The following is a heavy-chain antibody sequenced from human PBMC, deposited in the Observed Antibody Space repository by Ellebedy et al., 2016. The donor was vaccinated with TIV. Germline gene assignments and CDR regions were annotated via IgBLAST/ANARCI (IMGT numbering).Heavy chain of an antibody. D-gene: IGHD2-15*01. V-gene: IGHV3-9*01. CDR3: ARPYCTGDSCYSDYYFDL. Sequence: GGSLRLXCVASGFIFADYAMHWVRQAPGKGLEWVSGISWNSLSLDYADSVKGRFTISRDNAKNLLYLQMNSLRADDTAIYYCARPYCTGDSCYSDYYFDLWGRGTLVTVSS. J-gene: IGHJ2*01. CDR1: GFIFADYA. CDR2: ISWNSLSL.